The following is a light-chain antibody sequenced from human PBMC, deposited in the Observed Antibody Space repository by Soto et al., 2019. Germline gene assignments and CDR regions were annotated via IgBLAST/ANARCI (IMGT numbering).Light chain of an antibody. CDR2: DNN. CDR3: GTWDSGLSAGGV. Sequence: QSVLTQPPSVSAAPGQKVTTSCSGSSSNIGNNYVSWYQQLPGTAPKLLIYDNNKRPSGIPDRFSGSKSGTSATLGITGLQTGDEADYYCGTWDSGLSAGGVFGTGTKVTVL. CDR1: SSNIGNNY. V-gene: IGLV1-51*01. J-gene: IGLJ1*01.